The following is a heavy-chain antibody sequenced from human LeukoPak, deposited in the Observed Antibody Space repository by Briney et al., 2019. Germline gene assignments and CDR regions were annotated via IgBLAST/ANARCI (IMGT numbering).Heavy chain of an antibody. V-gene: IGHV3-48*03. D-gene: IGHD4-17*01. J-gene: IGHJ5*02. Sequence: GGSLRLSCAASGFTFSSYEMNWVRPAPGKGLEWVSYISSSGNTIYYADSVKGRFTISRDNAKNSLYLQMNSLRAEDTAVYYCARGIVWNYGDVPWFDPWGQGTLVTVSS. CDR2: ISSSGNTI. CDR1: GFTFSSYE. CDR3: ARGIVWNYGDVPWFDP.